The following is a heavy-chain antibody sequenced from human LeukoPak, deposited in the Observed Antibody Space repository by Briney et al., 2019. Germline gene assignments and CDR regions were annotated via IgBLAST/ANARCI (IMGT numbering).Heavy chain of an antibody. CDR1: GFTFSSYG. J-gene: IGHJ4*02. Sequence: PGGSLRLSCAASGFTFSSYGMHWVRQAPGKGLEWVAVISYDGSNKYYADSVKGRFTISRDNSKNTLYLQMNSLRAEDTAVYYCARDLKMFGELLSALDYWGQGTLVTVSS. D-gene: IGHD3-10*02. CDR2: ISYDGSNK. V-gene: IGHV3-30*03. CDR3: ARDLKMFGELLSALDY.